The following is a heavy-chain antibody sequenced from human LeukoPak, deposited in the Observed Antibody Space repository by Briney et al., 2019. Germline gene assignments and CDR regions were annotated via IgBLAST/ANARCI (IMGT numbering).Heavy chain of an antibody. J-gene: IGHJ4*02. V-gene: IGHV4-34*01. D-gene: IGHD2-15*01. CDR3: ASDCSGGSCYSAYFDY. CDR2: INHSGST. CDR1: GGSFSGYY. Sequence: KPSETLSLTCAVYGGSFSGYYWSWIRQPPGKGLEWIGEINHSGSTNYNPSLKGRVTISVDTSKNQFSLKLSSVTAADTAVYYCASDCSGGSCYSAYFDYWGQGTLVTVPS.